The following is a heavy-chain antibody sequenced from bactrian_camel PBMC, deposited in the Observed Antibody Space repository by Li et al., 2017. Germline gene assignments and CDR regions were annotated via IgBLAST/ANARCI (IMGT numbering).Heavy chain of an antibody. CDR3: ATGSRYGVASFYKY. D-gene: IGHD6*01. CDR1: GLTFDTVD. V-gene: IGHV3S60*01. Sequence: HVQLVESGGGSVQAGESLRLSCVASGLTFDTVDKGWYRQTPKNECIRVSSIGTDDDTWYDDSVKGRFTISQDNAKNTVYLQMNSLKTEDTAVYFCATGSRYGVASFYKYWGQGTQVTVS. CDR2: IGTDDDT. J-gene: IGHJ4*01.